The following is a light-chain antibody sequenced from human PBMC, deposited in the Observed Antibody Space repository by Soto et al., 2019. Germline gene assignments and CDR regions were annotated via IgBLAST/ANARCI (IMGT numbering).Light chain of an antibody. J-gene: IGKJ4*01. Sequence: DIQMTQSPSSLSASVGDRVTVTCRTSLTISKSLNWYQQKPGKAPKVLIYGVSNLQSGVPSRFSGSGSGTDFTRTISSVQPEDSGTYYCQQSYGAPLTFGGATSVEIK. CDR1: LTISKS. CDR3: QQSYGAPLT. CDR2: GVS. V-gene: IGKV1-39*01.